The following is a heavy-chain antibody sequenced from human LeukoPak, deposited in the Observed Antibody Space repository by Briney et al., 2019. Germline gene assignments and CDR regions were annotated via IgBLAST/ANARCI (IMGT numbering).Heavy chain of an antibody. D-gene: IGHD3-22*01. V-gene: IGHV3-23*01. CDR1: GFTFSSYA. Sequence: GGSLRLSCAASGFTFSSYAMSWVRQAPGKGLEWVSAISGSGGSTYYADSVKGRFTISRDNSKNTLYPQMNSLRAEDTAVYYCGKGSYYDSSGYYLAPSYWGQGTLVTVSS. J-gene: IGHJ4*02. CDR3: GKGSYYDSSGYYLAPSY. CDR2: ISGSGGST.